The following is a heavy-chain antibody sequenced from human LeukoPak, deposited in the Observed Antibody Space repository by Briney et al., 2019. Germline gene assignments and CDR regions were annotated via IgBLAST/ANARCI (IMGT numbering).Heavy chain of an antibody. CDR2: ISSSSSYI. CDR3: ARHLQAHGSAPFDY. J-gene: IGHJ4*01. V-gene: IGHV3-21*01. CDR1: GFTFSSYS. Sequence: TGGSLRLSCAASGFTFSSYSMNWVRQAPGKGLEWVSSISSSSSYIYYADSVKGRFTISRDNAKNSLYLQMNSLRAEDTAVYYCARHLQAHGSAPFDYWGQGTLVTVSS. D-gene: IGHD3-10*01.